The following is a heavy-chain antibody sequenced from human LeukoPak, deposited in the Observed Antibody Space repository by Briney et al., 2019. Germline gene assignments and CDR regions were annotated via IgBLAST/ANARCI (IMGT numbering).Heavy chain of an antibody. D-gene: IGHD6-13*01. CDR3: ARVRSSWSRTNYYYYGMDV. J-gene: IGHJ6*02. CDR2: IWYDGSNK. V-gene: IGHV3-33*01. Sequence: GGSLRLSCAASGFTFSSYGMHWVRQAPGKGLYWVAVIWYDGSNKYYADSVKGRFTISRDHSKNTLYLQMNSLRAEDTAVYYCARVRSSWSRTNYYYYGMDVWGQGTTVTVSS. CDR1: GFTFSSYG.